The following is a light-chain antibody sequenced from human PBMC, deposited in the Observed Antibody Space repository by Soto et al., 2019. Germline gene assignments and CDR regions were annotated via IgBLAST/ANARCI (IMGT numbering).Light chain of an antibody. Sequence: EIVMTQSPAPLCVSPGERVTLSCRASQSVSSYLAWYQQKPGQAPRLLIYGASTGATGIPARFSGSGSGTEFILTISSLQSEDFAVYYCQQYSKSPLTFGGGTKVDIK. CDR1: QSVSSY. CDR2: GAS. J-gene: IGKJ4*01. V-gene: IGKV3-15*01. CDR3: QQYSKSPLT.